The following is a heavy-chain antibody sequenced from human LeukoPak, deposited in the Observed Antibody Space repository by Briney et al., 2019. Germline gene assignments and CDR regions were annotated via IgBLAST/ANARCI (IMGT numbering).Heavy chain of an antibody. J-gene: IGHJ6*02. Sequence: SETLSLTCTVSGASVSSDYWSWIRQPPGKGLEWIGYIYYSGSTNYNPSLKSRVTISVDTSKNQFSLKLSSVTAADTAVYYCARDRLRLPKVYYYGMDVWGQGTTVTVSS. V-gene: IGHV4-59*02. CDR3: ARDRLRLPKVYYYGMDV. CDR1: GASVSSDY. CDR2: IYYSGST. D-gene: IGHD5-18*01.